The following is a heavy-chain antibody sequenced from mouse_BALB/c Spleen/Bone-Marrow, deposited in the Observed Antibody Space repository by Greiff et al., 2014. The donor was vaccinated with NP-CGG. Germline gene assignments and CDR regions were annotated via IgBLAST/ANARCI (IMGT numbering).Heavy chain of an antibody. CDR1: GYAFSTYW. CDR3: ARVGFSFDY. Sequence: QLQQSGAELVRPGSSVKISCKASGYAFSTYWMNWVKQRPGQGLEWIGQIYPGDGDTNYNEKYKGKATLTADKSSSTASIQLSSLTSEDSAVYFCARVGFSFDYWGQGTTLTVSS. D-gene: IGHD3-1*01. CDR2: IYPGDGDT. J-gene: IGHJ2*01. V-gene: IGHV1-80*01.